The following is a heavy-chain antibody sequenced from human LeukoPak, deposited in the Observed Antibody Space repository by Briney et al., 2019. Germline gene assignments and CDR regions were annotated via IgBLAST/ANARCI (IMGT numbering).Heavy chain of an antibody. Sequence: GRSLRLSCAASGFTFSSYGMHWVRQAPGKGLEWVAVIWYDGSNKYYADSVKGRFTISRDNSKNTLYLHMNSLKAEDTAVYYCGKTTTGYSSGRYPAWPVDYWGQGTLVTVSS. D-gene: IGHD6-19*01. V-gene: IGHV3-33*06. CDR1: GFTFSSYG. J-gene: IGHJ4*02. CDR2: IWYDGSNK. CDR3: GKTTTGYSSGRYPAWPVDY.